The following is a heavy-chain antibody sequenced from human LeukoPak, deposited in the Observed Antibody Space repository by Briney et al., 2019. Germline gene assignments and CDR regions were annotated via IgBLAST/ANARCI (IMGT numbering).Heavy chain of an antibody. CDR3: ARDNWLDPLYGMDV. V-gene: IGHV4-4*07. CDR1: GGSISSYY. D-gene: IGHD1-20*01. Sequence: SETLSLTCTVSGGSISSYYWSWIRQPAGKGLEWIGRIYTSGSTNYNPSLKSRVTTSVDTSKNQFSLKLSSVTAADTAVYYCARDNWLDPLYGMDVWGQGTTVTVSS. CDR2: IYTSGST. J-gene: IGHJ6*02.